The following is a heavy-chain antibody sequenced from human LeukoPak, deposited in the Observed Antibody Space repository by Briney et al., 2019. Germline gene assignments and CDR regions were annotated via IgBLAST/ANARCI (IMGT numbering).Heavy chain of an antibody. J-gene: IGHJ6*03. CDR2: VTDTGNR. CDR3: ARGRGSSSGWGHYYYSMDV. Sequence: SETLSLTCAVYGGSFSGYYWTWIRQPPGKGLEWIGEVTDTGNRNYSPSLRSRVTIPIDTSRNQFSLKVSSVTAADTSVFYCARGRGSSSGWGHYYYSMDVWGLGTTVTVSS. D-gene: IGHD6-19*01. CDR1: GGSFSGYY. V-gene: IGHV4-34*01.